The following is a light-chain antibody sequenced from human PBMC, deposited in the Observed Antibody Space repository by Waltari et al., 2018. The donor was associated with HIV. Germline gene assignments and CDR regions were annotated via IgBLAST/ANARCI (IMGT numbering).Light chain of an antibody. CDR1: QSVSSSY. CDR3: QQYGTSPRT. J-gene: IGKJ4*01. CDR2: GAS. Sequence: EIVLTQSPGTLSLSPGERATLSCRASQSVSSSYLAWYQQKPGQTPKLLIDGASNRATGIPDRFSGSGSGTDFSLSISRLEPEDFAVYYCQQYGTSPRTFGGGTKVEMK. V-gene: IGKV3-20*01.